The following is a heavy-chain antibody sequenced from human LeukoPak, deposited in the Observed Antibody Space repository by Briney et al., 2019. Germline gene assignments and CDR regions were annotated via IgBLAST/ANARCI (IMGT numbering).Heavy chain of an antibody. CDR3: ARHVAAAGGVNWFDP. D-gene: IGHD6-13*01. CDR2: IYYSGST. V-gene: IGHV4-39*01. J-gene: IGHJ5*02. CDR1: GGSISSDGYY. Sequence: SETLSLTCTVSGGSISSDGYYWSWIRQHPGKGLEWVGYIYYSGSTYYNPSLKSRVTISVDTSKNQFSLKLSSVTAADTAVYYCARHVAAAGGVNWFDPWGQGTLVTVSS.